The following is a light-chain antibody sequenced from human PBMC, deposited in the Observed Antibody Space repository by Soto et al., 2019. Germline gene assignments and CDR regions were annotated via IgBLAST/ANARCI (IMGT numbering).Light chain of an antibody. Sequence: EIVLTQSPGSLSLSPGERATLSCRASQIVSTTYLAWYQQKPGQAPRLLIYGSSTRAPGIADRFSGSGSGTDFTLTISRLEPEDFAVYYCQQFANSPMYTFGQGTKLEI. J-gene: IGKJ2*01. V-gene: IGKV3-20*01. CDR2: GSS. CDR3: QQFANSPMYT. CDR1: QIVSTTY.